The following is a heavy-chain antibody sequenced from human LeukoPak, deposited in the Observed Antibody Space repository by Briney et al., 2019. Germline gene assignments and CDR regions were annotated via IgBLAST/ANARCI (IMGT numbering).Heavy chain of an antibody. CDR1: GFTFSSYS. Sequence: KTGGSLRLSCAVSGFTFSSYSMNWVRQAPGKGLEWVSSISSSSSYMYYADSVKGRFTISRDNAKNSLYLQMNSLRAEDTAVYYCARQYCSSTSCPNWFDPWGQGTLVTVSS. D-gene: IGHD2-2*01. V-gene: IGHV3-21*01. J-gene: IGHJ5*02. CDR2: ISSSSSYM. CDR3: ARQYCSSTSCPNWFDP.